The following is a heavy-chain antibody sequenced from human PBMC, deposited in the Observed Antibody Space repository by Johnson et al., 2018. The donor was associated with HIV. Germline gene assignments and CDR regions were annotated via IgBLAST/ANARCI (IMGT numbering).Heavy chain of an antibody. CDR1: GFSFSSYG. CDR3: AKDLRSGYYYAGAFDI. V-gene: IGHV3-23*04. Sequence: EVQLVESGGGVVQPGRSLILSCAASGFSFSSYGMHWVRQAPGKGLEWVSAISGSGGSTYYADSVKGRFTISRDNSKNTLYLQMNSLRAEDTAVYYCAKDLRSGYYYAGAFDIWGQGTMVTVSS. CDR2: ISGSGGST. J-gene: IGHJ3*02. D-gene: IGHD3-22*01.